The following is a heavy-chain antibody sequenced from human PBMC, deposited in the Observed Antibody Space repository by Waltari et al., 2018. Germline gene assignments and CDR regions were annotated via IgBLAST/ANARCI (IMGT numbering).Heavy chain of an antibody. CDR1: GGSISSSSYY. J-gene: IGHJ5*02. Sequence: QLQLQESGPGLVKPSETLSLTCTVSGGSISSSSYYWGWIRQPPGKGLEWIGSIYYSGSTYYNPSLTSRVTISLDTSKNQFSLKLSSVTAADTAGYYCARGQDIVRDNWFDPWGQGTLVTVSS. V-gene: IGHV4-39*07. D-gene: IGHD2-15*01. CDR3: ARGQDIVRDNWFDP. CDR2: IYYSGST.